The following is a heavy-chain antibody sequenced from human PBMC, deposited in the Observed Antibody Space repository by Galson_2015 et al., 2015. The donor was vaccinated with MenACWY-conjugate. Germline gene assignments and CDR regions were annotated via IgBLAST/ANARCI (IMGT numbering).Heavy chain of an antibody. CDR1: GFTFSSYP. Sequence: SLRLSCAASGFTFSSYPMHWVRQAPGKGLEWVAVMSYDGSNKYYADSVKGRFTISGDNSQNTVYLQMNSLRAEDTAMYYCARSGVGYGERWLDPWGQGTLVTVSS. V-gene: IGHV3-30*07. CDR2: MSYDGSNK. J-gene: IGHJ5*02. D-gene: IGHD3-3*01. CDR3: ARSGVGYGERWLDP.